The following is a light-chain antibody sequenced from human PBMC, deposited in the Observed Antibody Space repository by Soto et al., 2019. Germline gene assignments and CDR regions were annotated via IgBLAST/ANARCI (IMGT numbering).Light chain of an antibody. CDR1: QSVSSK. CDR3: QQYNNWTPWT. CDR2: GAS. J-gene: IGKJ1*01. V-gene: IGKV3-15*01. Sequence: IVLTQSPATLSLSAGERVTLSWRASQSVSSKLAWYQQKPGQAPRLLVYGASTRATGIPARCSGSGSGTELTLTIISLQPEDVAVYYCQQYNNWTPWTFGQGTKVDIK.